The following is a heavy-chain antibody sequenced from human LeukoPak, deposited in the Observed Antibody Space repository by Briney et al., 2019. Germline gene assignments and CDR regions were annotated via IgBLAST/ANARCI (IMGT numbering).Heavy chain of an antibody. CDR3: ARVGPETTRWLQLSRGPYYFDY. V-gene: IGHV1-3*01. D-gene: IGHD5-24*01. J-gene: IGHJ4*02. Sequence: ASVKVSCKASGYTFTSYAMHWVRQAPGQRLEWMGWINAGNGNTKYSQKFQGRVTITRDTSASTAYMELSSLRSEDTAVYYCARVGPETTRWLQLSRGPYYFDYWGQGTLVTVSS. CDR2: INAGNGNT. CDR1: GYTFTSYA.